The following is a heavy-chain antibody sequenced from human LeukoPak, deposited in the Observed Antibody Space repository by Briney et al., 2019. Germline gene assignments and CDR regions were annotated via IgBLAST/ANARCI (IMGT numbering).Heavy chain of an antibody. CDR3: AKAITTVDQ. J-gene: IGHJ4*02. V-gene: IGHV3-7*01. D-gene: IGHD3-22*01. CDR1: GFTFSSSW. CDR2: LKQDGSVK. Sequence: GGSLRLSCAASGFTFSSSWMSWVRQAPGKGLEWVASLKQDGSVKYCVDSVKGRFTISRDNAQNPLSLQMNSLRAEDSAVYYCAKAITTVDQWGQGTLVTVSS.